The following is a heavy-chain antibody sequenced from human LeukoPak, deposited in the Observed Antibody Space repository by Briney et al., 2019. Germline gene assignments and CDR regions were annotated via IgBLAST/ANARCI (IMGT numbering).Heavy chain of an antibody. J-gene: IGHJ4*02. CDR2: INPSGGGT. CDR1: GGTFSSYA. Sequence: GASVKVSCKASGGTFSSYAISWVRQAPGQGLEWMGRINPSGGGTSYAQKFQGRVTMTRDMSTSTVYMELSSLRSEDTAVYYCARDPDSIGYGGNLYWGQGILVTVSS. V-gene: IGHV1-46*01. D-gene: IGHD4-23*01. CDR3: ARDPDSIGYGGNLY.